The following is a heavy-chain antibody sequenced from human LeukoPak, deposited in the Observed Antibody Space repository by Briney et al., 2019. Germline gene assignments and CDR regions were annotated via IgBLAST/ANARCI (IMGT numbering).Heavy chain of an antibody. CDR3: AKDYAVGSIDY. CDR2: ISRSGEST. J-gene: IGHJ4*02. Sequence: GGSLRLSCAASGLTFSGFAMSWIRQAPGKGLEWVSSISRSGESTFYADSVRGRFTISRDNSKNTVSLQMESLRAEDTALYYCAKDYAVGSIDYWGQGTLVTVSS. V-gene: IGHV3-23*01. D-gene: IGHD3-16*01. CDR1: GLTFSGFA.